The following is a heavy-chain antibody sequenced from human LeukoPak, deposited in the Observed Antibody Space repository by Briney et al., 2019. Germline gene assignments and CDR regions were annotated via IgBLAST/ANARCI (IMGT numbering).Heavy chain of an antibody. CDR1: GFTVSSYA. CDR3: AKDPPSGYASGTYYFDN. J-gene: IGHJ4*02. Sequence: QSGGSLRLACAGSGFTVSSYAMSGVRQAPGKGLEWVSSISGSGYTTYYPDSLKGRFTISRDNSKNTLYPQMNSLRAEDTALYYCAKDPPSGYASGTYYFDNWGQGTLVIVSS. D-gene: IGHD6-19*01. V-gene: IGHV3-23*01. CDR2: ISGSGYTT.